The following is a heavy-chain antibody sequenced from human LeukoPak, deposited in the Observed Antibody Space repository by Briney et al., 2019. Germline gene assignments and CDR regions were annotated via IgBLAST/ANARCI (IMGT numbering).Heavy chain of an antibody. CDR3: AKTGTPWYYFDY. D-gene: IGHD6-13*01. V-gene: IGHV3-23*01. J-gene: IGHJ4*02. Sequence: PGGSLRLSCAASGFTFSSYAMSWVRQAPGKGLEWVSAISGSGGSTYYADSVKGRFTISRDNSKNTLYLQMNSLRAGDTAVYYCAKTGTPWYYFDYWGQGTLVTVSS. CDR1: GFTFSSYA. CDR2: ISGSGGST.